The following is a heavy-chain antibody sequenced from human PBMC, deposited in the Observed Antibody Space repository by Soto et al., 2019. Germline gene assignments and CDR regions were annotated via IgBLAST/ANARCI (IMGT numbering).Heavy chain of an antibody. D-gene: IGHD3-9*01. CDR2: IKKDGSEE. CDR1: GFAFSSYW. Sequence: LRLSCAASGFAFSSYWMSWVRQAPGKGLEWVANIKKDGSEEYYVDSVKGRFTISRDSAKNSLYLQMNSLRAEDTAVYYCATSSDTGYIFDFWGQGTLVTVSS. J-gene: IGHJ4*02. CDR3: ATSSDTGYIFDF. V-gene: IGHV3-7*01.